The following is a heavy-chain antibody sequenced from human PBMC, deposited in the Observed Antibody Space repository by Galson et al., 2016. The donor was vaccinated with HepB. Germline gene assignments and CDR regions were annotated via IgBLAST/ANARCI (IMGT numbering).Heavy chain of an antibody. D-gene: IGHD3-10*01. Sequence: SETLSLTCTVSGGSISNYYWSWIRQPPGKGLEWIGYISYSGGTYYNPSLKSRVTISVDTSKNQFSLKLSSVTAADTAVYYCASGMVRGVKRFDYWGQGTLVTVSS. CDR2: ISYSGGT. CDR3: ASGMVRGVKRFDY. J-gene: IGHJ4*02. CDR1: GGSISNYY. V-gene: IGHV4-59*06.